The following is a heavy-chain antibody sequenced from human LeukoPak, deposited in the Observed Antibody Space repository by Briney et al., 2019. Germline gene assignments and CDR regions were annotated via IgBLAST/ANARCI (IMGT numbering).Heavy chain of an antibody. V-gene: IGHV3-53*01. J-gene: IGHJ4*02. Sequence: PGGSLRLSCAASGFIVNNNYMSWVRQAPGKGLEWVSILYSDGSAYYADSVKGRFTISRDNSKNTLNLQMNSLRAEDTAVYYCAKELGHYDSSGYYLCWGQGTLVTVSS. CDR2: LYSDGSA. CDR3: AKELGHYDSSGYYLC. CDR1: GFIVNNNY. D-gene: IGHD3-22*01.